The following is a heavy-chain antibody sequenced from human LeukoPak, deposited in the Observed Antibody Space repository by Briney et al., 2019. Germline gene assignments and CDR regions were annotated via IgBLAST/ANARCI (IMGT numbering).Heavy chain of an antibody. D-gene: IGHD6-19*01. CDR3: TREGSCWYQEFVGY. CDR2: IRSKAYGGTT. CDR1: GFTFGDYA. Sequence: GGSLRLSCTASGFTFGDYAMSWFRQAPGKGLEWVGFIRSKAYGGTTEYAASVKGRFTISRDDSKSIAYLQMNSLKTEDTAVYYCTREGSCWYQEFVGYWGQGTLVTVSS. J-gene: IGHJ4*02. V-gene: IGHV3-49*03.